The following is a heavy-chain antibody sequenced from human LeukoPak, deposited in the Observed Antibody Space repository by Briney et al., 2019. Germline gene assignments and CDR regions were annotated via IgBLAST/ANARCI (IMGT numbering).Heavy chain of an antibody. J-gene: IGHJ3*02. D-gene: IGHD3-9*01. CDR2: INPSGGST. CDR1: GYTFTSYY. Sequence: ASVKVSCKASGYTFTSYYMHWVRQAPGQGLEWMGIINPSGGSTTYAQKFQGRVTMTRDMSTSTVYMELSRLRSDDTAVYYCARDRIRYFDWLFEAFDIWGQGTMVTVSS. V-gene: IGHV1-46*01. CDR3: ARDRIRYFDWLFEAFDI.